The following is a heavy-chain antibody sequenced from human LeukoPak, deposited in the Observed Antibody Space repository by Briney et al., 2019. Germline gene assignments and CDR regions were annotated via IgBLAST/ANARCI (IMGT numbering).Heavy chain of an antibody. CDR1: GFTCSSYS. Sequence: GGSLRLSCAASGFTCSSYSMNWVRQAPGKGLEWVSSISSSSSYIYYADSVKGRFIISRDNAKNSLYLQMNSLRAEDTAVYYCARDREISANYFDYWGQGTLVTVSS. D-gene: IGHD5-24*01. CDR3: ARDREISANYFDY. J-gene: IGHJ4*02. CDR2: ISSSSSYI. V-gene: IGHV3-21*01.